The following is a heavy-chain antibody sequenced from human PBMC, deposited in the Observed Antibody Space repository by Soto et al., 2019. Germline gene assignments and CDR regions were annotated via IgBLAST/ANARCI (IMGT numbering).Heavy chain of an antibody. CDR2: IYDSGST. CDR3: ARDRECSGGNCYNYFDY. D-gene: IGHD2-15*01. Sequence: PSETRSLTCTVSGGSISRVGYYWSWIRQHPWKGLEGIGYIYDSGSTYYNPSLKSRVTISVDTSKNQFSLKLSSVTAADTAVYYCARDRECSGGNCYNYFDYWGQGTLVTVSS. J-gene: IGHJ4*02. V-gene: IGHV4-31*03. CDR1: GGSISRVGYY.